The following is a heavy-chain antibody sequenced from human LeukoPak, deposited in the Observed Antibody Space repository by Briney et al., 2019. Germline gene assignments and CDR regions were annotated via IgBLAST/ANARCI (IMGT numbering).Heavy chain of an antibody. CDR3: AADPPDSSGFTH. V-gene: IGHV1-58*02. D-gene: IGHD3-22*01. Sequence: GASVEVSCKASGFTFTSSAMQWVRQARGQRLEWIGWIVVGSGNTNYAQKFQERVTITRDMSTSTAHMELSSLRSEDTAVYYCAADPPDSSGFTHWGQGTLVTVSS. CDR2: IVVGSGNT. J-gene: IGHJ4*02. CDR1: GFTFTSSA.